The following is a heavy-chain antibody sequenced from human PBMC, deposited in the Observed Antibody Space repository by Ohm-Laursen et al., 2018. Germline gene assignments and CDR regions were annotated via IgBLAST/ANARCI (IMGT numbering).Heavy chain of an antibody. V-gene: IGHV3-7*01. CDR2: INENGSDK. D-gene: IGHD6-19*01. CDR3: ARDQWRIFDY. J-gene: IGHJ4*02. Sequence: SLRLSCAASEFTFNHYWMGWVRQAPGKGLEWVANINENGSDKYYLDSVKGRFTISRDNAKNSLYLQMNSLRAEDTAVYYCARDQWRIFDYWGQGTLVTVSS. CDR1: EFTFNHYW.